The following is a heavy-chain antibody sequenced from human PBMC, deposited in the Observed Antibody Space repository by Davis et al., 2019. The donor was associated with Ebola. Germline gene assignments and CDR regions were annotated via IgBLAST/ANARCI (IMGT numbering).Heavy chain of an antibody. CDR3: AKDVDYYDSSGGSGQGG. Sequence: GESLKISCAASGFTFSSYAMSWVRQAPGKGLEWVSAISGSGGSTYYADSVKGRFTISRDNSKNTLYLQMNSLRAEDTAVYYCAKDVDYYDSSGGSGQGGWGQGTLVTVSS. D-gene: IGHD3-22*01. J-gene: IGHJ4*02. V-gene: IGHV3-23*01. CDR1: GFTFSSYA. CDR2: ISGSGGST.